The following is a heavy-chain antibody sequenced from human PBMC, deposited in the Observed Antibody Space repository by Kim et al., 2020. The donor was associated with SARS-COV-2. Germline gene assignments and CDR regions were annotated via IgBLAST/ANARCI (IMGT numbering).Heavy chain of an antibody. Sequence: GGSLRLSCAASGFTFSSYAMSWVRQAPGKGLEWVSAISGSGGSTYYADSVKGRFTISRDNSKNTLYLQMNSLRAEDTAVYYCAKVQGHGRLSRWRGGNDDYWGQGTLVTVSS. J-gene: IGHJ4*02. V-gene: IGHV3-23*01. CDR3: AKVQGHGRLSRWRGGNDDY. CDR2: ISGSGGST. CDR1: GFTFSSYA. D-gene: IGHD3-16*01.